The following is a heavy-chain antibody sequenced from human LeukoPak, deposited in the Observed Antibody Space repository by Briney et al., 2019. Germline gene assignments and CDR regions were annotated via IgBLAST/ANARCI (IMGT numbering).Heavy chain of an antibody. Sequence: GGSLRLSCAASEFTFSSYAMQWVRQAPGKGLGWVSGINVSGGSTWYADSVKGRFTISRDNSKNTLYLQMNSLRAEDTAVYYCAKYVSAKGPPYALDVWGQGTTVTVSS. V-gene: IGHV3-23*01. CDR2: INVSGGST. D-gene: IGHD2/OR15-2a*01. CDR1: EFTFSSYA. J-gene: IGHJ6*02. CDR3: AKYVSAKGPPYALDV.